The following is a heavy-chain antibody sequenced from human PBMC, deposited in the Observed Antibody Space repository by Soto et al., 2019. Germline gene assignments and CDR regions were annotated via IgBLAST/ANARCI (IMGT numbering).Heavy chain of an antibody. CDR2: IFPKFGTT. J-gene: IGHJ6*02. CDR1: GDTDTNYV. V-gene: IGHV1-69*01. CDR3: EAEMTFGKLSVV. D-gene: IGHD3-16*02. Sequence: QVQLVQSGAEVKKPGSSVKVSCKASGDTDTNYVISWVRQAPGQGLEWMGGIFPKFGTTYSAQKLQDRLTITADESPSTVYLQLSSLRLDDTAVYYCEAEMTFGKLSVVWGQGTTVTVS.